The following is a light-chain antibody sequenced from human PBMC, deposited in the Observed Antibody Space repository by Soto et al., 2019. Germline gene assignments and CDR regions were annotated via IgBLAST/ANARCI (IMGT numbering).Light chain of an antibody. J-gene: IGKJ3*01. CDR3: QQYGASVT. V-gene: IGKV3-20*01. Sequence: EIVLTQSPGTLSLSPGEGATLSCRASQGVSSSYLAWYQHKPGQAHRLLIYGASSRSSGIPDRFSGSGSGTDFTLTINRLEPEDFAVYYCQQYGASVTFGPGTKVDLK. CDR2: GAS. CDR1: QGVSSSY.